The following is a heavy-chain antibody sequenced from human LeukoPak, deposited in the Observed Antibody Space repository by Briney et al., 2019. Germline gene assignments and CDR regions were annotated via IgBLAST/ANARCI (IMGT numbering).Heavy chain of an antibody. V-gene: IGHV1-8*01. CDR1: GYTFSSYD. J-gene: IGHJ4*02. CDR2: MNPNSGNT. D-gene: IGHD6-13*01. Sequence: ASVKVSCKASGYTFSSYDINWVRQATGQGLEWMGWMNPNSGNTGYAQKFQGRVSMTSNTSISTAYMELSSLRSEDTAVYYCTRGLRREQQLLRAFDDWDQGTLVTVSS. CDR3: TRGLRREQQLLRAFDD.